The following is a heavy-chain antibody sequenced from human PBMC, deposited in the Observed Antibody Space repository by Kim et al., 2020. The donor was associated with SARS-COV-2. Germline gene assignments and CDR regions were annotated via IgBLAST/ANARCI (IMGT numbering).Heavy chain of an antibody. Sequence: SVKVSCKASGGNFRNYAFSWVRQAPGQGLEWMGGIIVIFDTPSYAQKFQGRVTITADESTSTASMELNSLTSEDTAVYYCARENVGQQLAMYYFDFWGQGALVTVSS. CDR1: GGNFRNYA. V-gene: IGHV1-69*13. CDR2: IIVIFDTP. D-gene: IGHD6-13*01. J-gene: IGHJ4*01. CDR3: ARENVGQQLAMYYFDF.